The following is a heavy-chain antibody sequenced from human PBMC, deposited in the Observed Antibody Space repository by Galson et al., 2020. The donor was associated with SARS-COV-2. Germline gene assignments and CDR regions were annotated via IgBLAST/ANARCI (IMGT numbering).Heavy chain of an antibody. Sequence: SETLSLTCDVSGGSISSGDYYWNWIRQHPGQGLEWIGFIYYTGTTLYNPSLKSRITISMDTSKNQVSLKLTSVTAADTAVYYCATLWRAKYFQFWGQGTVLTVSS. V-gene: IGHV4-31*11. D-gene: IGHD2-21*01. CDR1: GGSISSGDYY. CDR3: ATLWRAKYFQF. J-gene: IGHJ1*01. CDR2: IYYTGTT.